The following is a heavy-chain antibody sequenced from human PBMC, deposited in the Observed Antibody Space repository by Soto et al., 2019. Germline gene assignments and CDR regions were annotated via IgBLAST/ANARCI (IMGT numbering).Heavy chain of an antibody. J-gene: IGHJ2*01. CDR3: SRGVSQLHSHWYFDL. CDR1: RDSVSSNSAA. D-gene: IGHD6-6*01. CDR2: TYYRSKWYN. Sequence: SQTLSLTCAISRDSVSSNSAAWNWIRQSPSRGLEWLGRTYYRSKWYNDYAVSVKSRITINPDTSKNPFSLQLNSVTPEDTAVYYCSRGVSQLHSHWYFDLWGRGTLVTVSS. V-gene: IGHV6-1*01.